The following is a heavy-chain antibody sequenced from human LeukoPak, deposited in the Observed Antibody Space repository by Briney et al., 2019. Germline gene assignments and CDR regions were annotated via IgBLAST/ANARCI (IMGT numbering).Heavy chain of an antibody. CDR1: GGSISSGGYY. Sequence: SQTLSLTCNVSGGSISSGGYYWSWIRQHPGKGLEWIGYIYYSGSTYYNPSLKSRVSISVDTSKNQFSLKVTSVTAADTAVYYCATDYGGNPYFDYWGQGTLVTVSS. V-gene: IGHV4-31*03. CDR3: ATDYGGNPYFDY. CDR2: IYYSGST. J-gene: IGHJ4*02. D-gene: IGHD4-23*01.